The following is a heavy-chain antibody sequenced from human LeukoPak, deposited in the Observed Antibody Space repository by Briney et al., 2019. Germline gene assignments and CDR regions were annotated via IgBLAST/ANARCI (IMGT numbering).Heavy chain of an antibody. Sequence: ASVKVSCKASGGTFSCYAISWVRQAPGQGLEWMGGIIPIFGTANYAQKFQGRVTITADESTSTAYMELSSLRSEDTAVYYCASEGELAYFDYWGQGTLVTVSS. D-gene: IGHD1-26*01. J-gene: IGHJ4*02. CDR2: IIPIFGTA. V-gene: IGHV1-69*13. CDR1: GGTFSCYA. CDR3: ASEGELAYFDY.